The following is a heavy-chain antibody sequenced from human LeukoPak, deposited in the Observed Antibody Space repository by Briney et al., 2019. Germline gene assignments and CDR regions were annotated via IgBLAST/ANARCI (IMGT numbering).Heavy chain of an antibody. D-gene: IGHD2-2*01. J-gene: IGHJ6*03. Sequence: GGSLRLSCTASGFTFSSYWMGWVRQAPGKGLEWVANIKQDGSEKYYVDSVKGRYTISRDNAKNSLYLQMNSLRAEDTAVYYCARDRYCSSTSCYYYYYIDVWGKGTTVTVSS. CDR2: IKQDGSEK. V-gene: IGHV3-7*01. CDR1: GFTFSSYW. CDR3: ARDRYCSSTSCYYYYYIDV.